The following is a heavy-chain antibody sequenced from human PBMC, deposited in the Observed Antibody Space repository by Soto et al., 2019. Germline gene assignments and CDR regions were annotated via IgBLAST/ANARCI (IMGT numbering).Heavy chain of an antibody. CDR1: GFTFSSYG. Sequence: QVQLVESGGGVVQPGMSLRLSWAASGFTFSSYGMHWVRHAPGKGLVWVAVISYDGSNKYSADSVKGRFTISRDNSKNPLYLQMNSMRAADTAVYYCAIAEIYGDYVRYFQHWGQGTLVTVSS. CDR3: AIAEIYGDYVRYFQH. J-gene: IGHJ1*01. D-gene: IGHD4-17*01. CDR2: ISYDGSNK. V-gene: IGHV3-30*03.